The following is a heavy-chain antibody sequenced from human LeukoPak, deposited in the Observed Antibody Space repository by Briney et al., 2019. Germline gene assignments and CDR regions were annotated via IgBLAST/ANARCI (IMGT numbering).Heavy chain of an antibody. J-gene: IGHJ4*02. Sequence: PSETLSLTCTVSSGSISSSLYHWGWIRQPPGKGLEWIATISYTGSTYYNPSLKSRVTISVDTSKNQFSLKLSSVTAADTAVYYCARHPYPDWFHDYWGQGTLVTVSS. V-gene: IGHV4-39*01. D-gene: IGHD3-9*01. CDR3: ARHPYPDWFHDY. CDR1: SGSISSSLYH. CDR2: ISYTGST.